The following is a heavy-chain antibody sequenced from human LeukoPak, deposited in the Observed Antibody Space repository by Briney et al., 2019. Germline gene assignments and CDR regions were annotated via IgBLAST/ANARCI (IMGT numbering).Heavy chain of an antibody. V-gene: IGHV4-31*03. CDR3: ARSVAYCRDDCYSLDAFDI. D-gene: IGHD2-21*02. CDR1: GGSISSGGYY. J-gene: IGHJ3*02. Sequence: SQTLSLTCTVSGGSISSGGYYWSWIRQHPGRGLEWIGYIYYSGSTYYNPSLKSRVTISVDTSKNQFSLKLSSVTAADTAVYYCARSVAYCRDDCYSLDAFDIWGQGTMVTVSS. CDR2: IYYSGST.